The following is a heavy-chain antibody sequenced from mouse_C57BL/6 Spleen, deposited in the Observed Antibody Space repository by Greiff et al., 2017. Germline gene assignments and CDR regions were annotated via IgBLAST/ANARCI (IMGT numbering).Heavy chain of an antibody. D-gene: IGHD2-4*01. CDR1: GYSFTGYF. CDR2: INPYNGDT. J-gene: IGHJ4*01. CDR3: ARYDYDYYYAMDY. V-gene: IGHV1-20*01. Sequence: EVQLQQSGPELVKPGDSVKISCKASGYSFTGYFMNWVMQSHGKSLEWIGRINPYNGDTFYNQKFKGKATLTVDKSSSTAHMELRSLTSEDSAVYYCARYDYDYYYAMDYWGQGTSVTVSS.